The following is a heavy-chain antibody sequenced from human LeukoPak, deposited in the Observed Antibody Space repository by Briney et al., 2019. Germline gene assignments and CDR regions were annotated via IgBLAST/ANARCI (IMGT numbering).Heavy chain of an antibody. J-gene: IGHJ4*02. Sequence: GRSLRLSLTASGFTFCDYAMTWVRQAPGKGEEWVGGISNKNYSGTTKYAASVKGRFTISIDASKSISYLQLNTLTAEDTAVYYCARANRGGLSSGDYFDDWGQGTLVSASS. CDR2: ISNKNYSGTT. D-gene: IGHD3-16*02. V-gene: IGHV3-49*04. CDR1: GFTFCDYA. CDR3: ARANRGGLSSGDYFDD.